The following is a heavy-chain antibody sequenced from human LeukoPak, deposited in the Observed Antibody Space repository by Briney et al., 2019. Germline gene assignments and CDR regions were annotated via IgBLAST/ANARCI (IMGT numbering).Heavy chain of an antibody. CDR3: ARAVYYYDSSGYWGLDAFDI. J-gene: IGHJ3*02. CDR2: INHSGST. CDR1: GGSFSGYY. D-gene: IGHD3-22*01. Sequence: PSETLSLTCAVYGGSFSGYYWSWIRQPPGKGLEWIGEINHSGSTNYNPSLKSRVTMSVDTSKNQFSLKLSSVTAADTAVYYCARAVYYYDSSGYWGLDAFDIWGQGTTVTVSS. V-gene: IGHV4-34*01.